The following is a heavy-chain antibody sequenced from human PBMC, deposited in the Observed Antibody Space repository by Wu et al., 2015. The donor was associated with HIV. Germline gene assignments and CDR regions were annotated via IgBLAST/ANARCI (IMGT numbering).Heavy chain of an antibody. CDR1: GYFLSKLS. V-gene: IGHV1-24*01. D-gene: IGHD2-15*01. CDR3: TRSTFAGGSDTWYSFDK. J-gene: IGHJ4*02. CDR2: IVPLFDAP. Sequence: QAQLVQSGPEVKKPGASMKVSCKVSGYFLSKLSMHWVRQAPGKGLEWMGRIVPLFDAPNYSQKFHDRLTITADRSTTTAYMELSNLKSEDTAVYFCTRSTFAGGSDTWYSFDKWGQGTLVSVSS.